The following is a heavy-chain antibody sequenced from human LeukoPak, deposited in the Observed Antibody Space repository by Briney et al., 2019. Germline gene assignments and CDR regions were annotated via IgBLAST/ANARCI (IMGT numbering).Heavy chain of an antibody. J-gene: IGHJ6*03. Sequence: PGGSLRLSCAASGFTFSSYAMSWVRQAPGKGLEWVSAISGSGGSTYYAVSVKGRFTISRDNSKNTLYLQMNSLRAEDTAVYYCAKPLRGNSYYDILTGYSLKNYYYYMDVWGKGTTVTVSS. D-gene: IGHD3-9*01. CDR2: ISGSGGST. V-gene: IGHV3-23*01. CDR3: AKPLRGNSYYDILTGYSLKNYYYYMDV. CDR1: GFTFSSYA.